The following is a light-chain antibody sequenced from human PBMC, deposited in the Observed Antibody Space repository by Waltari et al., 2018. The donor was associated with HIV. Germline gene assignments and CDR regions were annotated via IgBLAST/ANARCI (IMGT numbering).Light chain of an antibody. J-gene: IGKJ2*01. Sequence: DIVMTQSPLSLPVTPGEPAPSSCRSSQSLLHINGYNYLDWYLQKPGQSPQVLIYLGSNRASGVPDRFSGSGSGTDFTLKISRVEAEDVGVYYCMQALQTPPAFGQGTNLEIK. V-gene: IGKV2-28*01. CDR3: MQALQTPPA. CDR1: QSLLHINGYNY. CDR2: LGS.